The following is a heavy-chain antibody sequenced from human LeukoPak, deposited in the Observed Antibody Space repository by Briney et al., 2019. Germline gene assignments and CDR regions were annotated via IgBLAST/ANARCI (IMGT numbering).Heavy chain of an antibody. CDR2: IIPIFGTA. J-gene: IGHJ4*02. D-gene: IGHD3-10*01. CDR1: GGTFSSYA. V-gene: IGHV1-69*13. Sequence: SVKVSCTASGGTFSSYAISWVRQAPGQGLEWMGGIIPIFGTANYAQKFQGRVTITADESTSTAYMELSSLRSEDTAVYYCASHPRSDYGSGSYYRDWGQGTLVTVSS. CDR3: ASHPRSDYGSGSYYRD.